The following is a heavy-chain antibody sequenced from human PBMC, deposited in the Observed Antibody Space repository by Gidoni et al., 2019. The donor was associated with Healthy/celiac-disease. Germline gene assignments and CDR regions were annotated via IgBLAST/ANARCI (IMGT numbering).Heavy chain of an antibody. CDR2: IYYSGSP. D-gene: IGHD3-10*01. CDR3: ARHGFRGSGSYYNADAFDI. Sequence: QLKLQESGPGLVKPSETLSLTCTVSGGSISSSSYYWGWIRQPPGKGLEWIGSIYYSGSPYYNPYLKSRVTISVDTSKNQFSMKLSSVTAADTAVYYCARHGFRGSGSYYNADAFDIWGQGTMVTVSS. V-gene: IGHV4-39*01. CDR1: GGSISSSSYY. J-gene: IGHJ3*02.